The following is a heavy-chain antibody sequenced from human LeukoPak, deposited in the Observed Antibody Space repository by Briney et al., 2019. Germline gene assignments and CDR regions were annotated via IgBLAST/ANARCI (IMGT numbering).Heavy chain of an antibody. Sequence: SETLSLTCVVTGASVSSSHWNWIRQLPGKGLEWIGCLSYTGKTDYNPSLTSRVTISLDTSKNQVSLKLRSVTAADTAVYYCSEGYFEPFDHWGQGTLVTVSS. J-gene: IGHJ4*02. CDR2: LSYTGKT. CDR3: SEGYFEPFDH. V-gene: IGHV4-59*02. D-gene: IGHD2/OR15-2a*01. CDR1: GASVSSSH.